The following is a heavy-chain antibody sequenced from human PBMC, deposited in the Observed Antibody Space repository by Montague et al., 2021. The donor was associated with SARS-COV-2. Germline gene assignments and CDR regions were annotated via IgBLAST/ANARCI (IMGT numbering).Heavy chain of an antibody. CDR2: IYYSGGA. Sequence: SETPSLTCSISAGSISGHYLAWIRQPPGKGLEWIAYIYYSGGAXXXPSXXXRVTMSVDTSNNQFPLKLSSVTAADTAVYYCARAVSVRRAVSWFDPWGQGALVTVSS. D-gene: IGHD3-10*01. CDR3: ARAVSVRRAVSWFDP. J-gene: IGHJ5*02. V-gene: IGHV4-59*11. CDR1: AGSISGHY.